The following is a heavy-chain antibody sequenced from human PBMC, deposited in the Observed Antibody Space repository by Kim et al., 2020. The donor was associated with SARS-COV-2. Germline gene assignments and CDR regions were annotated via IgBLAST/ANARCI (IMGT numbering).Heavy chain of an antibody. Sequence: AKGFQGRFFFSLDTAVSTAYLQISSLKAEDTAVYYCARAFRGVIINFDDWGQGTLVTVSS. J-gene: IGHJ4*02. D-gene: IGHD3-10*01. CDR3: ARAFRGVIINFDD. V-gene: IGHV7-4-1*02.